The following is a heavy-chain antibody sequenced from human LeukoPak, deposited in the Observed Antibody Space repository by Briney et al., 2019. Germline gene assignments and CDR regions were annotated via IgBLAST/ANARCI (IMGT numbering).Heavy chain of an antibody. J-gene: IGHJ4*02. D-gene: IGHD2-15*01. Sequence: ASVKVSCKPSGYTFTSFGISWVRQAPGQGLEWMGWIGAYNGDTNYAQKFQGRVTMTTDTSTSTAYMDLRSLRSDNTAVYYCTRDHCRGDNCPSFDYWGQGTLVTVSS. CDR2: IGAYNGDT. V-gene: IGHV1-18*04. CDR1: GYTFTSFG. CDR3: TRDHCRGDNCPSFDY.